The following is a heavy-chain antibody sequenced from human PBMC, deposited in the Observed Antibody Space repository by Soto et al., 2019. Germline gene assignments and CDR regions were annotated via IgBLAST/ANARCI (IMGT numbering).Heavy chain of an antibody. CDR3: AHAYGGTSWPNDAFDV. D-gene: IGHD2-21*01. V-gene: IGHV2-5*02. J-gene: IGHJ3*01. Sequence: QITLKESGPTLVKPTQTLTLTCIFSGFSFSADGVGVGWIRQPPGKALEWLALIFWDGDARYSPSLKSRLTITKDTSKNQVVLTMTNMDPVDTATYYCAHAYGGTSWPNDAFDVWGPGTVVTVSS. CDR1: GFSFSADGVG. CDR2: IFWDGDA.